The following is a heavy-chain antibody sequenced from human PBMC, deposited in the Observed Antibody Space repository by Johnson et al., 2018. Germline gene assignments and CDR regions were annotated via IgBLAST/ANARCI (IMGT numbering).Heavy chain of an antibody. CDR3: ATRITMIVVDAFDI. CDR2: IIPILGIA. J-gene: IGHJ3*02. V-gene: IGHV1-69*02. D-gene: IGHD3-22*01. CDR1: GGTFSSYT. Sequence: QVQLVQSGAEVKKXGSSVKVSCKASGGTFSSYTISWVRQAPGQGLEWMGRIIPILGIANYAQKFQGRVTITADKSTSTAYMELSSLRSEDTAVYYCATRITMIVVDAFDIWGQGTMVTVSS.